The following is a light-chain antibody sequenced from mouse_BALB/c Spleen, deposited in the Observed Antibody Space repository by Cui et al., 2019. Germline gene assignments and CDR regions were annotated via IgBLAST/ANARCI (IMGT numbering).Light chain of an antibody. CDR2: LTS. J-gene: IGKJ5*01. CDR3: QQWSSNPPT. CDR1: SSVSY. Sequence: QIVLTQYPALMSASPGEKVTMTCSASSSVSYMYWYQQKPRSSPKPWIYLTSNLASGVPARFSVSGSGTSYSLTISSMEAEDAATYYCQQWSSNPPTFGAGTKLELK. V-gene: IGKV4-68*01.